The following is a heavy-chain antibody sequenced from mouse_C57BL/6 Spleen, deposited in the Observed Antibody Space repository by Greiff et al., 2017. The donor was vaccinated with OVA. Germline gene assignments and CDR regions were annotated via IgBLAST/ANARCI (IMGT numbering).Heavy chain of an antibody. CDR3: ARGTTVVAPYWYFDV. V-gene: IGHV1-69*01. CDR1: GYTFTSYW. J-gene: IGHJ1*03. D-gene: IGHD1-1*01. CDR2: IDPSDSYT. Sequence: QVQLQQPGAELVMPGASVKLSCKASGYTFTSYWMHWVKQRPGQGLEWIGEIDPSDSYTNYNQKFKGKSTLTVDKSSSTAYMQLSSLTYEDSAVYYCARGTTVVAPYWYFDVWGTGTTVTVSS.